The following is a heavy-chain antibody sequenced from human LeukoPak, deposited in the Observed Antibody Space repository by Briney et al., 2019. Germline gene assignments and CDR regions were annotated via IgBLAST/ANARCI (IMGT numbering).Heavy chain of an antibody. Sequence: SVKVSCKASGGTFSSYAISWVRQAPGQGLEWMGGIIPIFGTANYAQKFQGRVTITADESTSTAYMELSSLRSEDTAVYYCAFSSYYLQGNYYYMDVWGKGTTVTVSS. V-gene: IGHV1-69*13. D-gene: IGHD1-26*01. J-gene: IGHJ6*03. CDR1: GGTFSSYA. CDR2: IIPIFGTA. CDR3: AFSSYYLQGNYYYMDV.